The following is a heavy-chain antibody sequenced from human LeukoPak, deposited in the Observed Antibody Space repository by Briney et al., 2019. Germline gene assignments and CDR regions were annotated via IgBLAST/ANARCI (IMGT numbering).Heavy chain of an antibody. V-gene: IGHV4-34*01. J-gene: IGHJ4*02. Sequence: PSETLSLTCAVYGGSFSGYYWSWIRQPPGKGLEWIGEINYSGSTNYNPSLKSRVTISVDTSKNQFSLKLSSVTAADTAVYYCASNYYDSSGYYSFDYWGQGTLVTVSS. D-gene: IGHD3-22*01. CDR1: GGSFSGYY. CDR3: ASNYYDSSGYYSFDY. CDR2: INYSGST.